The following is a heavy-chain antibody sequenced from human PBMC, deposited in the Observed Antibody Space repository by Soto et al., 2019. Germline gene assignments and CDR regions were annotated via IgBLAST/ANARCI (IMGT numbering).Heavy chain of an antibody. CDR2: IYPGDSDT. CDR3: ARDSTVVTPVYVYYYGMDV. Sequence: GESLKISCKGSGYSFTSYWIGWVRQMPGKGLEWMGIIYPGDSDTRYSPSFQGQVTISADKSISTAYLQWNSLRAEDTAVYYCARDSTVVTPVYVYYYGMDVWGQGTTVTVSS. J-gene: IGHJ6*02. CDR1: GYSFTSYW. V-gene: IGHV5-51*01. D-gene: IGHD2-21*02.